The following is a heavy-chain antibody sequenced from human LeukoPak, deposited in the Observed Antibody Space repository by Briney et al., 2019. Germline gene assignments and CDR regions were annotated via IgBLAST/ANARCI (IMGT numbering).Heavy chain of an antibody. Sequence: GGSLRLSCAASGFTFDDYAMHWVRQAPGKGLEWVSGISWNSGSIGYADSVKGRFTISRDNAKNSLYLQMNSLRAEDTALYYCAKDVYYYDSSGYSDYWGQGTLVTVSS. V-gene: IGHV3-9*01. D-gene: IGHD3-22*01. J-gene: IGHJ4*02. CDR1: GFTFDDYA. CDR3: AKDVYYYDSSGYSDY. CDR2: ISWNSGSI.